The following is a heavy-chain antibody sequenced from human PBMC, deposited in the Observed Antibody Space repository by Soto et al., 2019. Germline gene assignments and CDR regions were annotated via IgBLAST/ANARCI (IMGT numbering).Heavy chain of an antibody. V-gene: IGHV1-46*01. D-gene: IGHD3-22*01. J-gene: IGHJ4*02. Sequence: QVQLVQSGAEVKRPGASVKVSCKASGYTFTNYYIHWVRQPPGQVLEWMGIINPTGGSTPFRQKCKDRVTMSRDTSTSTVYMELSSLRSEDTAVYYCAREESYYDTSGYYFTSHFDFWGQGTLVTVSS. CDR1: GYTFTNYY. CDR2: INPTGGST. CDR3: AREESYYDTSGYYFTSHFDF.